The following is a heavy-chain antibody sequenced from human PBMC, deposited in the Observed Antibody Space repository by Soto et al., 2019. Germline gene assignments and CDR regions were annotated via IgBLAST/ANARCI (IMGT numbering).Heavy chain of an antibody. CDR2: IYYSGSA. J-gene: IGHJ5*02. V-gene: IGHV4-39*07. CDR1: GGSISSVSYY. D-gene: IGHD3-22*01. CDR3: ARGGYDSSGYYPDWFDP. Sequence: PSETLSLTCTVSGGSISSVSYYWGWIRQPPGKGLEWIGSIYYSGSAYYSPSLKSRVTISVDTSKNQFSLKLSSVTAADTAVYYCARGGYDSSGYYPDWFDPWGQGTLVTVSS.